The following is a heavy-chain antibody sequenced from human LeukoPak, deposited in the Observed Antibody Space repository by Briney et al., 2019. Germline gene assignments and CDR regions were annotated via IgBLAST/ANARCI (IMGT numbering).Heavy chain of an antibody. CDR3: ARSELLWFGGVNSGFDY. Sequence: SETLSLTCTVSGGSISPYYWSWIRQPPGKRLEWIGYIYYSGTTNYNPSLKSRVTMSVDTSKNQLSLKLSSVTAADTAVYYCARSELLWFGGVNSGFDYWGQGTLVTVSS. D-gene: IGHD3-10*01. J-gene: IGHJ4*02. V-gene: IGHV4-59*01. CDR1: GGSISPYY. CDR2: IYYSGTT.